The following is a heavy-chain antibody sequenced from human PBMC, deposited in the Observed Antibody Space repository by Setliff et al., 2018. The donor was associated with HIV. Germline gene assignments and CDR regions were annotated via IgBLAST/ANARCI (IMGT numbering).Heavy chain of an antibody. Sequence: SETLSLTCIVSGGYISSGGNHWSWIRQSPGKGLEWIGYVYDSGSTNYNPSLWSRVAISVDTSKNEFSLKLNSMTAADTAVYYCANYIIGAGGRGNWGQGIRVTVSS. J-gene: IGHJ4*02. CDR1: GGYISSGGNH. CDR2: VYDSGST. D-gene: IGHD1-26*01. V-gene: IGHV4-30-4*01. CDR3: ANYIIGAGGRGN.